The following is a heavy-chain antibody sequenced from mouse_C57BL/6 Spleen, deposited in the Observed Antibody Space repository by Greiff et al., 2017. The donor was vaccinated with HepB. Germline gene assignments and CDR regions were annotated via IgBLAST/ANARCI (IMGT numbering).Heavy chain of an antibody. D-gene: IGHD1-1*01. CDR3: ARTRTLRRSGYFDV. CDR1: GYAFTNYL. CDR2: INPGSGGT. J-gene: IGHJ1*03. V-gene: IGHV1-54*01. Sequence: QVHVKQSGAELVRPGTSVKVSCKASGYAFTNYLIEWVKQRPGQGLEWIGVINPGSGGTNYNEKFKGKATLTADKSSSTAYMQLSSLTSEDSAVYFCARTRTLRRSGYFDVWGTGTTVTVSS.